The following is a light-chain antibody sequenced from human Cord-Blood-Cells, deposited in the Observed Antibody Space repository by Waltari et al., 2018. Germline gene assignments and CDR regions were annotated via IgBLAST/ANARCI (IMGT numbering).Light chain of an antibody. J-gene: IGLJ3*02. V-gene: IGLV1-44*01. CDR1: SSNIGSHT. CDR2: SNN. CDR3: AAWDDSLNGPG. Sequence: QSVLTQPPSASGTPGQRVTISCSGSSSNIGSHTVNWYQQLPGTAPKLLSYSNNQRPSGVPDRISGSKSGTSASLAISGLQSEDEADYYCAAWDDSLNGPGFGGGTKLTVL.